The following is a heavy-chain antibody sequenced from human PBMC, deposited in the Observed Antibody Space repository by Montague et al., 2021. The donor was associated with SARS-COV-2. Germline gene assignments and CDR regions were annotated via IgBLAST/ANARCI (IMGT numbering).Heavy chain of an antibody. D-gene: IGHD3-16*02. CDR3: TRDYRSVVGDGLDI. CDR1: GFTVSSNY. V-gene: IGHV3-11*04. CDR2: ISTSAYTT. Sequence: SLRLSCAASGFTVSSNYMSWVRQAPGKGPEWISYISTSAYTTSYAGSVKGRFTISRDNGKNSLYLQMNSLRVEDTAVYYCTRDYRSVVGDGLDIWGQGTKVTVSS. J-gene: IGHJ3*02.